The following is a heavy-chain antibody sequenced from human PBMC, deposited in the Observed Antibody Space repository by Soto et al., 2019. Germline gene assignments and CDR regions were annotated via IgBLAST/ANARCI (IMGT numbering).Heavy chain of an antibody. D-gene: IGHD3-16*01. V-gene: IGHV3-23*01. Sequence: GGSLRLSCVASGFMFSSHGMSWVRQAPGKGLEWVSAIGGSGGSTYYTDSVKGRFTISRDNSRKTLFLQMNSLRVEDTAVYYCAKGLQIMISFASIIDHDAFDFCTQRTYVPVS. CDR3: AKGLQIMISFASIIDHDAFDF. CDR1: GFMFSSHG. J-gene: IGHJ3*01. CDR2: IGGSGGST.